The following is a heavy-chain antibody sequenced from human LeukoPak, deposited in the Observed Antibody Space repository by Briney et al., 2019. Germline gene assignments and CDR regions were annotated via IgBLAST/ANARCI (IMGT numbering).Heavy chain of an antibody. CDR1: GYTFTSYG. Sequence: ASVKVSCKASGYTFTSYGISWVRRAPGQGLEWMGWISAYNGNTNYAQKLQGRVTMTTDTSTSTTYMELRSLRSDDTAVYYCARNEVVVVAGIFDYWGQGTLVTVSS. CDR2: ISAYNGNT. V-gene: IGHV1-18*01. J-gene: IGHJ4*02. CDR3: ARNEVVVVAGIFDY. D-gene: IGHD2-15*01.